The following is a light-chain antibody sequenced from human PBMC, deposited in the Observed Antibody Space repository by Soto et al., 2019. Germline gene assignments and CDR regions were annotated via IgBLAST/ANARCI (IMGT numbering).Light chain of an antibody. V-gene: IGLV1-40*01. CDR3: QSYDSSLTVV. CDR1: SSNIGAGYD. CDR2: GNI. J-gene: IGLJ2*01. Sequence: QSVLTQPPSVSGAPGQRVTISCTGSSSNIGAGYDVHWYQQVPGTAPKLLIYGNINRPSGVPDRFSGSKSGTSASLAITGLQXXXEADYYCQSYDSSLTVVFGGGTKLTVL.